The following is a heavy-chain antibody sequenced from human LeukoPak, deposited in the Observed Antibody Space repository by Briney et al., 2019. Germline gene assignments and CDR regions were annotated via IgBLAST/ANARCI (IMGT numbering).Heavy chain of an antibody. CDR3: ARVPHMVRGDWSFDY. CDR2: INPNSGGT. CDR1: GYTFTGYY. D-gene: IGHD3-10*01. J-gene: IGHJ4*02. V-gene: IGHV1-2*02. Sequence: ASVKVSCKASGYTFTGYYMHWVRQAPGQGLEWMGWINPNSGGTNYAQKFQGRVTMTRDTSISTAYMELSRLRSDDTAVYYCARVPHMVRGDWSFDYWGQGNLVTVSS.